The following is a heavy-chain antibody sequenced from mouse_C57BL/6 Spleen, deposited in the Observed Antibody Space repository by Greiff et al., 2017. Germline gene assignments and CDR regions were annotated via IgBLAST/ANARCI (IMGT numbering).Heavy chain of an antibody. CDR2: ISDGGSYT. CDR1: GFTFSSYA. CDR3: ARDEGLNWYFDV. Sequence: EVKLMESGGGLVKPGGSLKLSCAASGFTFSSYAMSWVRQTPEKRLEWVATISDGGSYTYYPDNVQGRFTISRDDAKNNLYLQMSHLKSEDTAMYYCARDEGLNWYFDVGGTGTTVTVAS. D-gene: IGHD2-4*01. J-gene: IGHJ1*03. V-gene: IGHV5-4*01.